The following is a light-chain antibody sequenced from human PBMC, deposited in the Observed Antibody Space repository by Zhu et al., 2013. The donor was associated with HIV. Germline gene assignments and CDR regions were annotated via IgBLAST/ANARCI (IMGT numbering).Light chain of an antibody. CDR1: QSVSSN. J-gene: IGKJ1*01. Sequence: EIVMTQSPATLSVSPGERATLSCRASQSVSSNLAWYQQKPGQAPRLLIYGASSRATGIPDRFSGSGSGTEFTLTISSLQSEDSAFYYCQQYNNWPPWTFGQGTKVEIK. V-gene: IGKV3D-15*01. CDR2: GAS. CDR3: QQYNNWPPWT.